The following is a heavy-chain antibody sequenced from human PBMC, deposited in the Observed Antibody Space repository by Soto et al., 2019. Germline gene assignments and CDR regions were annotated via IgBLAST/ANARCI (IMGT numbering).Heavy chain of an antibody. CDR1: GFTFRTYT. D-gene: IGHD3-22*01. Sequence: EVQLVESGGGLVKPGGSLRLSCVASGFTFRTYTINWVRQAPGKGLEWVSGIRGFSPYTFYAESVKGRFTISRDNAKNSLYLQMNSLKTEDTAVYYCVRATYFSDSSGYTRCFDYWGQGTLVTVSS. CDR2: IRGFSPYT. CDR3: VRATYFSDSSGYTRCFDY. J-gene: IGHJ4*02. V-gene: IGHV3-21*04.